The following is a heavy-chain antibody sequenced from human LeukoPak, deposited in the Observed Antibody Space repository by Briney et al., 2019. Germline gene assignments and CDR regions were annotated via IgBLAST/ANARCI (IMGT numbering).Heavy chain of an antibody. CDR2: IYHSGNT. CDR1: GYSISSGYC. V-gene: IGHV4-38-2*01. D-gene: IGHD6-19*01. Sequence: SETLSLTCAVSGYSISSGYCWGWIRQPPGKGLEWIGSIYHSGNTYYNPSLESRVTISVDTSKNQFSLRLTSVTAADTAVYYCARANSSGRRCFDYWGQGTLVTVSS. J-gene: IGHJ4*02. CDR3: ARANSSGRRCFDY.